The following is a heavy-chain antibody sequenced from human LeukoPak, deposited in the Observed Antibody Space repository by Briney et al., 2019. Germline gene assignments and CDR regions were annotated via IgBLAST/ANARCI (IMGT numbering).Heavy chain of an antibody. D-gene: IGHD2-2*01. CDR1: GGSISSYY. J-gene: IGHJ4*02. CDR3: ARQAGYCSSTSCYGPEYYFDY. Sequence: SETLSLTCTVSGGSISSYYWSWIRQPPGKGLEWIGYIYYSGSTNYNPSLKSRVTISVDTSKNQCSLKLSSVTAADTAVYYCARQAGYCSSTSCYGPEYYFDYWGQGTLVTVSS. CDR2: IYYSGST. V-gene: IGHV4-59*08.